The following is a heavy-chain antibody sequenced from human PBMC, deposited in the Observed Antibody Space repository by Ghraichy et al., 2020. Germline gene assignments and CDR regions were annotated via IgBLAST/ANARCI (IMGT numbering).Heavy chain of an antibody. CDR1: GLTFSSYW. CDR3: AREANWGSRDAFDI. D-gene: IGHD7-27*01. V-gene: IGHV3-74*01. J-gene: IGHJ3*02. Sequence: GGSLRLSCADSGLTFSSYWMHWVRQAPGKGLVWVSRINDDGSSTRYADSVKGRFTISRDNARNTLYLQMNSLRVEDTAVYYCAREANWGSRDAFDIWGQGPMVTVS. CDR2: INDDGSST.